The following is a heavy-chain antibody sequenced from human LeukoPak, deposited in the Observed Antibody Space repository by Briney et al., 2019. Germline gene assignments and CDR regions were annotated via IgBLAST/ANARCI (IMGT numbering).Heavy chain of an antibody. D-gene: IGHD6-6*01. V-gene: IGHV1-46*01. CDR3: ATKSYSSSSKPDAFDI. CDR1: GYTFTSYY. CDR2: INPSGGST. J-gene: IGHJ3*02. Sequence: ASVKVSCKASGYTFTSYYMHWVRQAPGQGLEWMGIINPSGGSTSYAQKFQGRVTMTRDTSTSTVYMELSSLRSGDTAVYYCATKSYSSSSKPDAFDIWGQGTMVTVSS.